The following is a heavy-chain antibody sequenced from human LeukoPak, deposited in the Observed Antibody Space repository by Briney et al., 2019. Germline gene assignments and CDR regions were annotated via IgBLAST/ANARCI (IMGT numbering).Heavy chain of an antibody. Sequence: GGSLRLSCAASGFTFSSYAMHWVRQAPGQGLEWVAVISYDGSNKYYADSVKGRFTISRDNSKNTLYLQMNSLRAEDTAVYYCARVVGEQDYGDYIVDYWGQGTLVTVSS. V-gene: IGHV3-30*01. CDR1: GFTFSSYA. D-gene: IGHD4-17*01. CDR3: ARVVGEQDYGDYIVDY. CDR2: ISYDGSNK. J-gene: IGHJ4*02.